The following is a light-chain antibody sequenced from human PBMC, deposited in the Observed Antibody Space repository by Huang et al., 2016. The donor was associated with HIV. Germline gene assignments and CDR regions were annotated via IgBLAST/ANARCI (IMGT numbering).Light chain of an antibody. CDR2: DAS. CDR3: QQYSSYPWT. V-gene: IGKV1-5*01. Sequence: DIQMTQSPSTLSASVGDRVTITCRASQSISTWLAWYQQIPGKAPKLLIYDASSLESGVPSRFIGSGSGTEFTLTISSLQPDNFATYYCQQYSSYPWTFGQGTKVEIK. J-gene: IGKJ1*01. CDR1: QSISTW.